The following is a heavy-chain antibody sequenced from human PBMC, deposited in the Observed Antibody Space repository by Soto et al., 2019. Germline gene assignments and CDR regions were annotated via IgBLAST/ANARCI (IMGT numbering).Heavy chain of an antibody. Sequence: QITLKESGPTLVKPTETLTLTCTLSGLSLSTSGVGVAWIRQPPGEALEWLALINWDDDKRYSPSLRNRLTITKDTSKSQVVLQMTNMEPADTATYYCAHTLLYSASGRYLHSWGQGALVTVSS. J-gene: IGHJ4*02. V-gene: IGHV2-5*02. CDR2: INWDDDK. CDR1: GLSLSTSGVG. D-gene: IGHD3-10*01. CDR3: AHTLLYSASGRYLHS.